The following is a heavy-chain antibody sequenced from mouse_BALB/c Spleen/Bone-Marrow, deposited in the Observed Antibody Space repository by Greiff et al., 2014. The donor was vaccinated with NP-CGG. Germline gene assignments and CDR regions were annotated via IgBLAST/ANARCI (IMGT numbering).Heavy chain of an antibody. CDR1: GFNIKDTY. J-gene: IGHJ2*01. CDR2: IDPANGNT. D-gene: IGHD1-1*01. Sequence: VQLQQSGAAPVKPGASVKLSCTASGFNIKDTYMHWVKQRPEQGLEWIGRIDPANGNTEYDPKFQGKATITADTSSNTAYLQLSSLTSEDTAVYYCANYYYGSHFDYWGQGTTLTVSS. CDR3: ANYYYGSHFDY. V-gene: IGHV14-3*02.